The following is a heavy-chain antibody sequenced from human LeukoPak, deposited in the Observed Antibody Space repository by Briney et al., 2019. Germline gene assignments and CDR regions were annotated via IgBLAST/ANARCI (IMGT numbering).Heavy chain of an antibody. CDR2: VSFDGTNN. J-gene: IGHJ4*02. D-gene: IGHD2-15*01. CDR3: ARDRNVVGADFDY. Sequence: GGSLRLSCAASGFIFDNFAIHWVRHAPGKGPEWVSSVSFDGTNNFYADSVKGRFTVSRDNSKNTVYLHMNSLRPDDTAVYFCARDRNVVGADFDYWGQGTLVTVSS. CDR1: GFIFDNFA. V-gene: IGHV3-30*04.